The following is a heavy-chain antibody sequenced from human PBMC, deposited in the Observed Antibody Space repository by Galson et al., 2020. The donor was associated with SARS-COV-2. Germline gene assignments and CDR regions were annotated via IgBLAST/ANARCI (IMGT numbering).Heavy chain of an antibody. CDR1: GGSISSGGYY. Sequence: SETLSLTCTVSGGSISSGGYYWSWIRQHPGKGLEWIGYIYYSGSTYYNPSLKSRVTISVDTSKNQFSLKLCSVTAADTAVYYCATSYQLLSAFDIWGQGTMVTVSS. CDR2: IYYSGST. J-gene: IGHJ3*02. CDR3: ATSYQLLSAFDI. V-gene: IGHV4-31*03. D-gene: IGHD2-2*01.